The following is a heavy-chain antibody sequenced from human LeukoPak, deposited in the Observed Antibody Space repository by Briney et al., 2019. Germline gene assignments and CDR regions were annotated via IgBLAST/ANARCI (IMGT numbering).Heavy chain of an antibody. J-gene: IGHJ4*02. Sequence: GRTLSLSCIASGVSFGDYAMSWVRQAPGKGLEWVGFISSKAYRGATKNAASVKDRFTISRDDSKSIDYLQRNSLKTEDTAIYYCTSVYDTSAYYHSGIDYWGQGTLVTVSS. CDR1: GVSFGDYA. V-gene: IGHV3-49*04. D-gene: IGHD3-22*01. CDR2: ISSKAYRGAT. CDR3: TSVYDTSAYYHSGIDY.